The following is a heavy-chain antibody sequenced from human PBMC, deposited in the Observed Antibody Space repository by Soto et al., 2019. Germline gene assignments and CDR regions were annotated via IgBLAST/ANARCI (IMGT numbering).Heavy chain of an antibody. CDR3: ASWEIRGYCSGGRCRFDY. V-gene: IGHV1-8*01. D-gene: IGHD2-15*01. CDR1: GYTFTSYD. J-gene: IGHJ4*02. Sequence: QVQLVQSGAEVKKPGASVKVSCKASGYTFTSYDINWVRQATGQGLEWMGWMNPNSGNTGYAQKFQGRVTMTRNTSISTAYMELSSLRSEDTAVYYCASWEIRGYCSGGRCRFDYWGQGTLVTVSS. CDR2: MNPNSGNT.